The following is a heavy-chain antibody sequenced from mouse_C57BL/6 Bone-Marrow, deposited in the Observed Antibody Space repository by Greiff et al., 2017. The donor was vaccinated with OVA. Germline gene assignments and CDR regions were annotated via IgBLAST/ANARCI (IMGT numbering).Heavy chain of an antibody. CDR1: GYSITSGYY. J-gene: IGHJ2*01. Sequence: EVKLQESGPGLVKPSQSLSLTCSVTGYSITSGYYWNWIRQFPGNKLEWMGYISYDGSNNYNPSLKNRISITRDTSKNQFFLKLNSVTTEDTATYYCAREGYGVTSRDYFDYWGQGTTLTVSS. V-gene: IGHV3-6*01. CDR3: AREGYGVTSRDYFDY. D-gene: IGHD2-2*01. CDR2: ISYDGSN.